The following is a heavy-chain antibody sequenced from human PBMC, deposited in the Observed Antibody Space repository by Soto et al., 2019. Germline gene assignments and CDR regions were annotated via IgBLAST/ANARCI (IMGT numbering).Heavy chain of an antibody. J-gene: IGHJ4*02. V-gene: IGHV3-23*01. Sequence: GGSLRLSCAASGFTFSSYAMSWVRQAPGKGLEWVSAISGSGGSTYYADSVKGRFTISRDNSKNTLYLQMNSLRAEDTAVCYCAKDRRYSSGWYVFDYWGQGTLVTVSS. CDR2: ISGSGGST. D-gene: IGHD6-19*01. CDR1: GFTFSSYA. CDR3: AKDRRYSSGWYVFDY.